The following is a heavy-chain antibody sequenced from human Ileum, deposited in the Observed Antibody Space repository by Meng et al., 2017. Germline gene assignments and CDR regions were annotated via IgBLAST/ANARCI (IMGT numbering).Heavy chain of an antibody. J-gene: IGHJ4*02. D-gene: IGHD1-26*01. CDR3: ARSLPHSSGAKRGRDY. V-gene: IGHV1-18*01. Sequence: QGQLVQVGAEVEEPGAFVKASGYTVNYITWTWVRQAPGQGLEWMGAINNINNEQKFQGRVTMTIDTSTSTAYMELNSIRTDYTAVYYCARSLPHSSGAKRGRDYWGQGTLVTVSS. CDR1: GYTVNYIT. CDR2: INNI.